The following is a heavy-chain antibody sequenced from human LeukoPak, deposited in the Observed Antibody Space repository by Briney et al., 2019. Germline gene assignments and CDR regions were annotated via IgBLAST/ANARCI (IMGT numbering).Heavy chain of an antibody. V-gene: IGHV4-39*07. Sequence: SETLSLTYTVSGGSISSSSYYWGWIRQPPGKGLEWIGSIYYSGSTYYNPSLKSRVTISVDTSKNQFSLKLSSVTAADTAVYYCARDLGQQQLVPEVFDYWGQGTLVTVSS. CDR1: GGSISSSSYY. J-gene: IGHJ4*02. CDR2: IYYSGST. D-gene: IGHD6-13*01. CDR3: ARDLGQQQLVPEVFDY.